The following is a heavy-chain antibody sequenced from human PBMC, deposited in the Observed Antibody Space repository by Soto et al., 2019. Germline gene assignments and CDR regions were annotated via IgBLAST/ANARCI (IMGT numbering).Heavy chain of an antibody. CDR1: GCTFSNYS. CDR3: ARGLISPTADYFDY. V-gene: IGHV3-48*02. Sequence: GFLRLSWAASGCTFSNYSMNWVRQAPGKGLEWISYISSQSNTIYYAVSVKGQFTISRDNARNSLYLQMNSLRDEDTALYYCARGLISPTADYFDYWRQGTPVTVSS. J-gene: IGHJ4*02. CDR2: ISSQSNTI. D-gene: IGHD3-3*01.